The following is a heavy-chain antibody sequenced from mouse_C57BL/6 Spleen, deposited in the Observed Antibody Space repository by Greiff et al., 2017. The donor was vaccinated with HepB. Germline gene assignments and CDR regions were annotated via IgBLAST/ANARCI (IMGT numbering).Heavy chain of an antibody. Sequence: EVKLMESGAELVRPGASVKLSCTASGFNIKDDYMHWVKQRPEQGLEWIGWIDPENGDTEYASKFQGKATITADTSSNTAYLQLSSLTSEDTAVYYCTTRGYSYFDYWGQGTTLTVSS. CDR2: IDPENGDT. CDR1: GFNIKDDY. D-gene: IGHD2-3*01. V-gene: IGHV14-4*01. J-gene: IGHJ2*01. CDR3: TTRGYSYFDY.